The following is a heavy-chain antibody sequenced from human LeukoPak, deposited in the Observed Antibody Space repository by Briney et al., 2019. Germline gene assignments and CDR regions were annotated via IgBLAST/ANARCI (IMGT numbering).Heavy chain of an antibody. CDR3: VSDVRNWGYFDY. Sequence: PGGSLRLSCAASGFTFSTYWMSWVRLAPGKGLEWVANINQDGSETFYVDSVKGRFTISRDNGKNSIFVQMDSLRAEDTAVYYCVSDVRNWGYFDYWGQGTLVTVSS. J-gene: IGHJ4*02. D-gene: IGHD7-27*01. V-gene: IGHV3-7*05. CDR2: INQDGSET. CDR1: GFTFSTYW.